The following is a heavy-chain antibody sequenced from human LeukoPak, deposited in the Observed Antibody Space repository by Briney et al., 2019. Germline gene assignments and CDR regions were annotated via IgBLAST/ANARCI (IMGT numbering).Heavy chain of an antibody. Sequence: ASVTVSCKASGYTFTSYGISWVRQAPGQGLEWMGWISAYNGNTNYAQKLQGRVTMTRSTSMSTAYMELSSLRSEDTAVYYCARGPPNWGYDYWGQGTLVTVSS. CDR3: ARGPPNWGYDY. V-gene: IGHV1-18*01. D-gene: IGHD7-27*01. CDR1: GYTFTSYG. CDR2: ISAYNGNT. J-gene: IGHJ4*02.